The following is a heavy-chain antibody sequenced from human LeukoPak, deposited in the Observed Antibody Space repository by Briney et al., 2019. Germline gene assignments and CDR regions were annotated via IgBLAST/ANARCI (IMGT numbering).Heavy chain of an antibody. D-gene: IGHD6-19*01. Sequence: GASVKVSCKASGYTFTSYGISWVRQAPGQGLEWMGWISAYNGNTNYAQKFQGRVTMTRDTSISTAYMELSRLRSDDTAVYYCARAGIAVAGDYWGQGTLVTVSS. CDR1: GYTFTSYG. J-gene: IGHJ4*02. CDR3: ARAGIAVAGDY. V-gene: IGHV1-18*01. CDR2: ISAYNGNT.